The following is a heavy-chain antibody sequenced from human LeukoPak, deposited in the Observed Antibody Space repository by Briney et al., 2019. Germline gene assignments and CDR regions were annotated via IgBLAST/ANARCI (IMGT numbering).Heavy chain of an antibody. CDR3: AKDRGIAAAGSFDY. J-gene: IGHJ4*02. Sequence: PGGSLRLSCAASGFTFSGYGMHWVRQAPGKGLEWVAFIRYDGSNKYYADSVKGRFTISRDNSKNTLYLQMNSLRAEDTAVYYCAKDRGIAAAGSFDYWGQGTLVTVSS. V-gene: IGHV3-30*02. D-gene: IGHD6-13*01. CDR1: GFTFSGYG. CDR2: IRYDGSNK.